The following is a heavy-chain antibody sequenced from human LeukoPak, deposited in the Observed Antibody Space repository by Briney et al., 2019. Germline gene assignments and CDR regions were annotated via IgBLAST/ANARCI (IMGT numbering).Heavy chain of an antibody. CDR1: GYTFTSYD. Sequence: RASVKVSCKASGYTFTSYDINWVRQATGQGLEWMGWMNPNSGNTGYAQKFQGRVTMTRNTSISTAYMELSSLRSEDTAVYYCARGRSIAARRGDKFAFDIWGQGTMVTVSS. J-gene: IGHJ3*02. D-gene: IGHD6-6*01. CDR3: ARGRSIAARRGDKFAFDI. V-gene: IGHV1-8*01. CDR2: MNPNSGNT.